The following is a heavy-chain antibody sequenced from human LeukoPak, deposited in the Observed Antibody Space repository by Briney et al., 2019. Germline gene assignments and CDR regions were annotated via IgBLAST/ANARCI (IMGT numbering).Heavy chain of an antibody. V-gene: IGHV1-69*13. CDR1: GGTFSSYA. CDR3: AREDRWEGREPDAFDI. CDR2: IIPIFGAA. J-gene: IGHJ3*02. Sequence: SVKVSCKASGGTFSSYAISWVRQAPGQGLEWMGGIIPIFGAANYAQKFQGRVTITADESTSTAYMELSSLRSEDTAVYYCAREDRWEGREPDAFDIWGQGTMVTVSS. D-gene: IGHD1-26*01.